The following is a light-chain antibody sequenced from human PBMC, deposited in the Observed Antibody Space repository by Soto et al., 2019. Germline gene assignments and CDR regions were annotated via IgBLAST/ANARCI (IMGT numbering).Light chain of an antibody. CDR3: QQYNNWPPT. V-gene: IGKV3-15*01. Sequence: EMMLTQSQDTLSVSTGERATLSCLASQSVSSNLAWYQQKPGQAPRLLIYGASTRATGIPARFSGSGSGTEFTLTISSLQSEDFAVYYCQQYNNWPPTFGQGTKVDI. CDR2: GAS. CDR1: QSVSSN. J-gene: IGKJ1*01.